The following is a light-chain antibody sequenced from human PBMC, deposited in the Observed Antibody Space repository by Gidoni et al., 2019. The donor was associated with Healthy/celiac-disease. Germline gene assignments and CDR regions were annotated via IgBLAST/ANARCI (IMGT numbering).Light chain of an antibody. CDR3: QSYDSSLSGYV. J-gene: IGLJ1*01. V-gene: IGLV1-40*01. CDR1: SSNIGAGYD. CDR2: GNS. Sequence: QSVLTQPPSVSGAPGQRVTISCTGRSSNIGAGYDVHWYQQLPGTAPKLLIYGNSNRPSGVLDRFSGSKSGTSASLAITGLQAEDEADYYCQSYDSSLSGYVFGTGTKVTVL.